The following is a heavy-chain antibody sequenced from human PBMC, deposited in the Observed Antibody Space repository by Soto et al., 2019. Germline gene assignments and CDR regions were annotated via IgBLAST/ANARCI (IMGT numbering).Heavy chain of an antibody. CDR1: GFTFSSYS. V-gene: IGHV3-21*01. J-gene: IGHJ4*02. Sequence: GGSLRLSCAASGFTFSSYSMNWVRQAPGKGLEWVSSISSSSSYIYYADSVKGRFTISRDNAKNSLYLQMNSLRAEDTAVYYCARDEGAAGTSFDYWGQGTLVTVSS. D-gene: IGHD6-13*01. CDR2: ISSSSSYI. CDR3: ARDEGAAGTSFDY.